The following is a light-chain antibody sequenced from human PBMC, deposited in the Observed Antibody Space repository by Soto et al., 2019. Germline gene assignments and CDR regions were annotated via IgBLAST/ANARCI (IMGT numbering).Light chain of an antibody. V-gene: IGKV1-5*01. J-gene: IGKJ2*01. Sequence: DIQMTQSPSTLSASIGDRVTITCRASQSISSRLAWYQQKPGKAPKLLIYDASSLASGVPSGFSGSGSGTEFTLSINSLQADDFATYYCQKYNSYPYTFGQGTKLEIK. CDR1: QSISSR. CDR3: QKYNSYPYT. CDR2: DAS.